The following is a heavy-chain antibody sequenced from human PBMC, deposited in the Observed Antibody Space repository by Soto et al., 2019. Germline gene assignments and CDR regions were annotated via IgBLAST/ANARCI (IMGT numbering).Heavy chain of an antibody. CDR3: ARDGEIDAFDS. CDR1: GFTFSSYA. V-gene: IGHV3-64*01. D-gene: IGHD3-10*01. J-gene: IGHJ3*02. Sequence: GGSLRLSCAAPGFTFSSYAMHWGRQAPGKGLEYVSAISSNGGSTYYANSVKGRFTISRDNSKNTLYLQMGSLRAEDMAVDYCARDGEIDAFDSWGQGKMVTVSS. CDR2: ISSNGGST.